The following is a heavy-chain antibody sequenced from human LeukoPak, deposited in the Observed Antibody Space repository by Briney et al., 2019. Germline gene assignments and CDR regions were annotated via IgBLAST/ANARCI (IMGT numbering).Heavy chain of an antibody. D-gene: IGHD3-10*01. Sequence: SETLSLTCAVYGGSFSGYYWSWIRQPPGKGLEWIGEINHSGSTNYNPSLKGRVTISVDTSKNQFSLKLSSVTAADTAVYYCARGRVLLWFGELMSSRYSSGWYYWFDPWGQGTLVTVSS. CDR2: INHSGST. CDR3: ARGRVLLWFGELMSSRYSSGWYYWFDP. CDR1: GGSFSGYY. J-gene: IGHJ5*02. V-gene: IGHV4-34*01.